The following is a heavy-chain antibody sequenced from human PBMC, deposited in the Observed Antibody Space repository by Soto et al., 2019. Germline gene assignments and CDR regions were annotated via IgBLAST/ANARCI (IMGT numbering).Heavy chain of an antibody. Sequence: ASVKVSCEVSGDTLTDLSMHWVRQAPGKGLEWMGGFDPEDGETIYAQKFQGRVTMTEDTSTDTAYMELSSLRSEDTAVYYCATVLVGAGYYFDYWGQGTLVTVSS. D-gene: IGHD1-26*01. CDR1: GDTLTDLS. J-gene: IGHJ4*02. V-gene: IGHV1-24*01. CDR3: ATVLVGAGYYFDY. CDR2: FDPEDGET.